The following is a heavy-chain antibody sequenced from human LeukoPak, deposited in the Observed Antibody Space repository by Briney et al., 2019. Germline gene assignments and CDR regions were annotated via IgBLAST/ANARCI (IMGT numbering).Heavy chain of an antibody. V-gene: IGHV1-46*01. CDR3: ARYLYPGRYNYWHTFDY. CDR1: GYTFTSYY. J-gene: IGHJ4*02. CDR2: INPSGGST. Sequence: GASLKLSCKASGYTFTSYYMHWVRQAPGQGLEWMGIINPSGGSTSYAQKFQGRVTMTRDTSTSTVYMELSSLRSEDTAVYYCARYLYPGRYNYWHTFDYWGQGTLFTVSS. D-gene: IGHD5-18*01.